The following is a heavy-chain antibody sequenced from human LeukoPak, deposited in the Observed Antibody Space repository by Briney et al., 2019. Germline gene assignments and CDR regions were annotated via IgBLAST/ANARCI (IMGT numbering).Heavy chain of an antibody. D-gene: IGHD2-8*01. CDR2: ISAYNGNT. CDR1: GYTFTSHG. J-gene: IGHJ4*02. CDR3: ARGYCTNGVCYAFDY. Sequence: ASVKVSCXASGYTFTSHGISWVRLAPGQGLEWMGWISAYNGNTNYAQKLQGRVTMTTDTSTSTAYMELRSLRSDDTAVYYCARGYCTNGVCYAFDYWGQGTLVTVSS. V-gene: IGHV1-18*01.